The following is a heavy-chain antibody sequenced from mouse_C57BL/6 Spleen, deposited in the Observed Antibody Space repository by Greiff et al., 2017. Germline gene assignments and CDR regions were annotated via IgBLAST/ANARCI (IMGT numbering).Heavy chain of an antibody. CDR3: ASHYYGSSY. CDR2: INPSTGGT. Sequence: EVKLQESGPELVKPGASVKISCKASGYSFTGYYMNWVKQSPEKSLEWIGEINPSTGGTTYNQKFKAKATLTVDKSSSTAYMQRKSLTAEDSAVYYCASHYYGSSYWGQGTTLTVSS. V-gene: IGHV1-42*01. D-gene: IGHD1-1*01. J-gene: IGHJ2*01. CDR1: GYSFTGYY.